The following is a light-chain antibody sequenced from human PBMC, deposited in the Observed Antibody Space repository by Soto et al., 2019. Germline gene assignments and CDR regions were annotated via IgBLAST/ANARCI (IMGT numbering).Light chain of an antibody. Sequence: EIVLTQSPGTLSLSPGERATLSCRASQSVSSSYLAWYQQKPGQPPRLLIYGPSSRATGIPDRFSGSGSGTDFTLTISRLEPEDFAVYYCQQYGSSPRTCGQGTKVEIK. CDR2: GPS. CDR3: QQYGSSPRT. J-gene: IGKJ1*01. CDR1: QSVSSSY. V-gene: IGKV3-20*01.